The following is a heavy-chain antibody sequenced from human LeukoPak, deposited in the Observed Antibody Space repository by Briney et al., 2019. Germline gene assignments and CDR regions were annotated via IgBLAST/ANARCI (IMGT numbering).Heavy chain of an antibody. Sequence: MPGGSLRLSCAASGFTFSSYWMSWIRQAPGKGLEWVSYISSSGSTIYYADSVKGRFTISRDNAKNSLYLQMNSLRAEDTAVYYCATTVTTSFFYYYGMDVWGQGTTVTVSS. V-gene: IGHV3-11*01. J-gene: IGHJ6*02. CDR2: ISSSGSTI. CDR1: GFTFSSYW. D-gene: IGHD4-11*01. CDR3: ATTVTTSFFYYYGMDV.